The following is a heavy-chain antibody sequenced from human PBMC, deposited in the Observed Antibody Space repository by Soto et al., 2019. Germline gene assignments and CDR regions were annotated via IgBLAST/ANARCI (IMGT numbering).Heavy chain of an antibody. V-gene: IGHV1-46*01. J-gene: IGHJ4*02. Sequence: QVQLVQSGAEVKKPGASVKVSCKASGYTFTNDYMHWVRQAPGQGLEWMGIINPSTGTTSYAQKFQGIVTMTRDTSPSTVHMELSSLRSDDTAVYYCARASWDSVRGVKEFDYWGQGPLVTVSS. D-gene: IGHD3-10*01. CDR2: INPSTGTT. CDR3: ARASWDSVRGVKEFDY. CDR1: GYTFTNDY.